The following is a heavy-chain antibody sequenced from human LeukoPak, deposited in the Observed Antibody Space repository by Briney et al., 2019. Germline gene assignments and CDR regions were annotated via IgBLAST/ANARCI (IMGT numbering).Heavy chain of an antibody. D-gene: IGHD6-19*01. CDR1: GFTFSSYA. Sequence: GGSLRLSCAASGFTFSSYAMSWVRQAPGKGLEWVASISGSGVTTYHADAVKGRFTISRDNSKNTLYLQMDSLRVEDTALYYCPKSYSTGWYSGNGMDVWGQGTAVTVSS. CDR3: PKSYSTGWYSGNGMDV. CDR2: ISGSGVTT. V-gene: IGHV3-23*01. J-gene: IGHJ6*02.